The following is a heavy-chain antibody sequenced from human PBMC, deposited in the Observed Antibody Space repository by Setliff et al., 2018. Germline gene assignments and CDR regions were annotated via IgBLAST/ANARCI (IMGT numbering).Heavy chain of an antibody. CDR3: ERLVRYCTRVTCQRSSDGDF. V-gene: IGHV1-18*01. CDR2: ISAHSGNT. D-gene: IGHD2-8*01. J-gene: IGHJ4*02. Sequence: ASVKVSCKASGYTFNHYGITWVRLAPGQGLEWMGWISAHSGNTFYAPQFQGRLVMTTDTSTNTAYMELRNLTSDDTAMYFCERLVRYCTRVTCQRSSDGDFWGQGTPVNVSS. CDR1: GYTFNHYG.